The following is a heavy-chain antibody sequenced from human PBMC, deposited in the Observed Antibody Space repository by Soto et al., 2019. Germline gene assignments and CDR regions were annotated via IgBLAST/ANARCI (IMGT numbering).Heavy chain of an antibody. CDR3: ARVVRGGRIAAAGNRIYYYFDY. J-gene: IGHJ4*02. V-gene: IGHV4-59*01. D-gene: IGHD6-13*01. CDR2: IYYSGST. CDR1: GGSISSYY. Sequence: SATLSLTCTGSGGSISSYYWSWIRQPPGKGLEWIGYIYYSGSTNYNPSLKSRVTISVDTSKNQFSLKLSSVTAADTAVYYCARVVRGGRIAAAGNRIYYYFDYWGQGTLVTVSS.